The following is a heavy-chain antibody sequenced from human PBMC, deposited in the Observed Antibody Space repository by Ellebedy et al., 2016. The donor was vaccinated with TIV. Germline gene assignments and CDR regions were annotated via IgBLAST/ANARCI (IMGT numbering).Heavy chain of an antibody. CDR1: GFTFSSSA. D-gene: IGHD5-24*01. J-gene: IGHJ3*02. V-gene: IGHV3-23*01. CDR2: IRGSGDST. Sequence: GGSLRLXXAASGFTFSSSAMSWVCHAPGKGLEWVSSIRGSGDSTYYADSVKGRFSISRDNSKNTLYLQMNSLRAEDTAVYYCANYRRWLQSGALTDAFDIWGQGTLVTVSS. CDR3: ANYRRWLQSGALTDAFDI.